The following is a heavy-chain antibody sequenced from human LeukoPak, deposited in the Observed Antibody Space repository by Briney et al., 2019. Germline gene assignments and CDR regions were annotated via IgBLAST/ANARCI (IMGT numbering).Heavy chain of an antibody. D-gene: IGHD3-16*01. CDR3: ARVFKGGGFYYYGMDV. J-gene: IGHJ6*02. CDR2: INSDGSST. CDR1: GVTFSSYW. Sequence: GGSLRLSCAASGVTFSSYWMHWVRQAPGKGLVWVSRINSDGSSTSYADSVKGRFTISRDNAKNTLYLQMNSLRAEDTAVYYCARVFKGGGFYYYGMDVWGQGTTVTVSS. V-gene: IGHV3-74*01.